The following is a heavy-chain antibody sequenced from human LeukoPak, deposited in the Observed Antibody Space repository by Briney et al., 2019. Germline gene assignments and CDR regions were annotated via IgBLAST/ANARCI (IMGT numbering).Heavy chain of an antibody. CDR3: ARHVHLRDYEPLDY. V-gene: IGHV1-18*01. J-gene: IGHJ4*02. CDR2: ISAYNGNT. D-gene: IGHD3-22*01. Sequence: ASVKVSCKSSGYTFTSNGISWVRQAPGQGLEWMGWISAYNGNTNYAQKLQGRVTMTTDTSTSTAYMELRSLRSDDTAVYYCARHVHLRDYEPLDYWGQGTLVTVSS. CDR1: GYTFTSNG.